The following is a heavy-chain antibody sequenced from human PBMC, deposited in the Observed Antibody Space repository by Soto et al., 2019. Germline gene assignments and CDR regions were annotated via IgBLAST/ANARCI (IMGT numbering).Heavy chain of an antibody. J-gene: IGHJ2*01. CDR3: ARDLEAPGGYFDL. Sequence: QLQLQESGSGLVKPSQTLSLTCAVSGGSLSSGGYSWSWIRQPPGKGLEWIGYLYHSGSTYYNPSLKSRVTISVDRSENHLSLELSSVTAADTAVYYCARDLEAPGGYFDLWGRGTLVTVSS. V-gene: IGHV4-30-2*01. D-gene: IGHD1-1*01. CDR2: LYHSGST. CDR1: GGSLSSGGYS.